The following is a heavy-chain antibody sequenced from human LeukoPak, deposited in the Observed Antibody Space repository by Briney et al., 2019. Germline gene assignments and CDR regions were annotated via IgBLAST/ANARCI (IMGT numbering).Heavy chain of an antibody. CDR3: ARHPHNYYDSSGGRVWFDR. J-gene: IGHJ5*02. CDR1: GGSISSSSYY. D-gene: IGHD3-22*01. Sequence: SETLSLTCTVSGGSISSSSYYWGRLRQPPGKGLEWIVSIYYSGSTYYNPSLKSRVTISVDTSKNQFSLKLSSVTAADTAVYYCARHPHNYYDSSGGRVWFDRWGQGTLVTVSS. CDR2: IYYSGST. V-gene: IGHV4-39*01.